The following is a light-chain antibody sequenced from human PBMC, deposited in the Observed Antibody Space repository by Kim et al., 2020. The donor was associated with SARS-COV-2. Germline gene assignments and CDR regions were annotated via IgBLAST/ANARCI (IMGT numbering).Light chain of an antibody. CDR2: HDS. Sequence: APGKTASITCGGNNIGSKSVHWYQQKPGQAPVLVIYHDSDRPSGIPERFSGSNSGNTATLTISRVEAGDEADYYCHVWDSSSDHPVFGGGTKLTVL. V-gene: IGLV3-21*04. CDR1: NIGSKS. J-gene: IGLJ3*02. CDR3: HVWDSSSDHPV.